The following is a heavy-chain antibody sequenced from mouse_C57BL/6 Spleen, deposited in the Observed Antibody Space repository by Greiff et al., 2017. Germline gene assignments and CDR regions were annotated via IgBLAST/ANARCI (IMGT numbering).Heavy chain of an antibody. CDR3: AREILYGNHGV. Sequence: VQLQQSGPGLVKPSQSLSLTCSVTGYSITSGYYWNWIRQFPGNKLEWMGYISYDGSNNYNPSLKNRISITRDTSKNQFFLKLNSVTTEDTATYYCAREILYGNHGVWGQGTTLTVSS. CDR2: ISYDGSN. CDR1: GYSITSGYY. J-gene: IGHJ2*01. V-gene: IGHV3-6*01. D-gene: IGHD2-1*01.